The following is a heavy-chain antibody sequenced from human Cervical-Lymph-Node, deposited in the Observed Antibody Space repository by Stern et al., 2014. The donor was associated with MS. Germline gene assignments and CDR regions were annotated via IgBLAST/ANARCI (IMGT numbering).Heavy chain of an antibody. CDR2: VNAIGGSA. D-gene: IGHD5/OR15-5a*01. CDR1: GYTFISYY. CDR3: ATLYDSSGNYGMEV. J-gene: IGHJ6*02. V-gene: IGHV1-46*01. Sequence: VQLVESGAQVKKPGASVKVSCKGSGYTFISYYIQWVRQAPGQGLEWMGIVNAIGGSARYARKFQGRVTMASDTSTSTVSMELSSLRSEDTAVYYCATLYDSSGNYGMEVWGQGTTVIVSS.